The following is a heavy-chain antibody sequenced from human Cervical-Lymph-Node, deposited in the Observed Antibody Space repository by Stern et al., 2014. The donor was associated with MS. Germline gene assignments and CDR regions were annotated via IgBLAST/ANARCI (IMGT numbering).Heavy chain of an antibody. CDR1: GLSFSDSY. CDR2: IGRSGDNR. CDR3: AKGGSTWFDS. Sequence: VQLVESGGGLVKPGGSLRLSCAASGLSFSDSYMSWIRQAPGKGLEWVSYIGRSGDNRYYADSVKGRFSVSRDNAKSSLYLQMNSLRDDDTALYYCAKGGSTWFDSWGRGTLVIVSS. V-gene: IGHV3-11*01. J-gene: IGHJ5*01. D-gene: IGHD3-16*01.